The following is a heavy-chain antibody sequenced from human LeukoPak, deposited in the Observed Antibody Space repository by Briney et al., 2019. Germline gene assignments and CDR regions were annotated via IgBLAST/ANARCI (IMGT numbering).Heavy chain of an antibody. V-gene: IGHV4-39*07. J-gene: IGHJ4*02. CDR3: ARVTGYMIEDYFDY. D-gene: IGHD3-22*01. CDR1: GGSISTSSYY. Sequence: SETLSLTCTVSGGSISTSSYYWGWIRQPPGKGLEWIGSIYYSGSTYYNPSLKSRVTISVKTSKNQFSLKLSSVTAADTAVYYCARVTGYMIEDYFDYWGQGTLVTVSS. CDR2: IYYSGST.